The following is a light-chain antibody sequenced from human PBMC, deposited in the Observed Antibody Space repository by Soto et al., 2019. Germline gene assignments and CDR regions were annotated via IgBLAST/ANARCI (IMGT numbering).Light chain of an antibody. V-gene: IGLV2-11*01. J-gene: IGLJ2*01. CDR3: CSYAGSSTL. Sequence: QSALTQPRSVSGSPGQSVTISCTGTSSDVGGYNFVSWYQQYPGKVPKLIIYDVSQRPSGVPDRFSASKSDNTASLTISGLQAEDEAGYYCCSYAGSSTLFGGGTKVTVL. CDR1: SSDVGGYNF. CDR2: DVS.